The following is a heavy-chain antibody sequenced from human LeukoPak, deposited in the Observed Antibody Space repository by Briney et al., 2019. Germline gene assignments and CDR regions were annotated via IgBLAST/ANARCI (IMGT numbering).Heavy chain of an antibody. CDR2: SSTSSTYM. CDR1: GFTFSNYI. J-gene: IGHJ4*02. V-gene: IGHV3-21*01. D-gene: IGHD3-10*01. Sequence: GGSLKLSCAASGFTFSNYILNWVRQAPGEGLEWVSSSSTSSTYMYYADSVKGRFTISRDNAKSSLYLQMNSLRAEDTAVYYCARAMSFYYGSAFDYWGQGTLVTVSS. CDR3: ARAMSFYYGSAFDY.